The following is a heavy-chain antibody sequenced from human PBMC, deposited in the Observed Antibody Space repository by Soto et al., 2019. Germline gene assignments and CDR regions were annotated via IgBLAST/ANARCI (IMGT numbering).Heavy chain of an antibody. Sequence: GGSLRLSCAASGFTFSSYAMSWVRQAPGKGLEWVSAISGSGGSTYYADSVKGRFTISRDNSKNTLYLQMNSLRAEDTAVYYCAKGGEGRGFGVVITGFDYWGQGTLVTVSS. V-gene: IGHV3-23*01. CDR2: ISGSGGST. D-gene: IGHD3-3*01. CDR1: GFTFSSYA. CDR3: AKGGEGRGFGVVITGFDY. J-gene: IGHJ4*02.